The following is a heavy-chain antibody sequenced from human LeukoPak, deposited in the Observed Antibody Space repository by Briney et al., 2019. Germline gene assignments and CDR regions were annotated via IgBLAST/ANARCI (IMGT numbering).Heavy chain of an antibody. D-gene: IGHD1-26*01. CDR2: IRYDGSNK. CDR1: GFTFSSYG. V-gene: IGHV3-30*02. CDR3: ARDGVGATKRGAFDY. J-gene: IGHJ4*02. Sequence: GGSLRLSCAASGFTFSSYGMHWVRQAPGKGLEWVAFIRYDGSNKYYADSVKGRFTISRDNSKNTLYLQMNSLRAEDTAVYYCARDGVGATKRGAFDYWGQGTLVTVSS.